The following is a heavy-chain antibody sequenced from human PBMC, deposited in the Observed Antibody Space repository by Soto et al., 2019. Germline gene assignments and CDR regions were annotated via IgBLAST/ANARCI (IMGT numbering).Heavy chain of an antibody. CDR3: ARGQSSSSGKLSQYYYYGMDV. CDR1: GYTFTGYY. V-gene: IGHV1-2*02. D-gene: IGHD6-6*01. J-gene: IGHJ6*02. CDR2: INPNSGGT. Sequence: GASVKVSCKASGYTFTGYYMHWVRQAPGQGLEWMGWINPNSGGTNYAQKFQGRVAMTRDTSISTAYMELSRLRSDDTAVYYCARGQSSSSGKLSQYYYYGMDVWGQGTTATVSS.